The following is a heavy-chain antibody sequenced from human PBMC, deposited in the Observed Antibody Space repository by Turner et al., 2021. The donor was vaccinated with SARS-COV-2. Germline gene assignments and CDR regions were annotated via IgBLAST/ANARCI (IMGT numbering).Heavy chain of an antibody. J-gene: IGHJ5*01. CDR1: GFTFSEYW. V-gene: IGHV3-7*01. Sequence: EVQPVESGGGLVPSGGSLRLSWAGSGFTFSEYWMGWGRQAPGNGLEWVANIKTDGSSKYYVDSVKDRFTTSRDNAKNSLYLQMYSLRAEDTAVYYCVRHGSWNFDSWGQGTLVTVSS. D-gene: IGHD1-1*01. CDR3: VRHGSWNFDS. CDR2: IKTDGSSK.